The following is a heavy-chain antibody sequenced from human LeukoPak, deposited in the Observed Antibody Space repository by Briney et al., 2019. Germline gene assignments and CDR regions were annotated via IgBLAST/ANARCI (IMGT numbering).Heavy chain of an antibody. D-gene: IGHD6-19*01. CDR3: ARTSQWLVPFDY. CDR1: GGSISSSSYH. V-gene: IGHV4-39*01. Sequence: PSETLSLTCTVSGGSISSSSYHWGWIRQPPGKGLEWIGSIYYSGSTYYNPSLKSRVTISVDMSKNQFSLKLSSVTAADTAVYYCARTSQWLVPFDYWGQGTLVTVSS. CDR2: IYYSGST. J-gene: IGHJ4*02.